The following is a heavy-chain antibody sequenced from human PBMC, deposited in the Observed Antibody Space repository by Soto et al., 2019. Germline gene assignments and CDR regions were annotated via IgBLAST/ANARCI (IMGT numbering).Heavy chain of an antibody. J-gene: IGHJ4*02. V-gene: IGHV3-21*01. CDR2: ISSSSSYI. D-gene: IGHD3-22*01. CDR3: ARGTDYYDSSGSD. Sequence: EVQLVESGGGLVKPGGSLRLSCAASGFTFSSYSMNWVRQAPGKGLEWVSSISSSSSYIYYADSVKGRFTISRDNAKNSLYLQMNSLRAEDTAVYYCARGTDYYDSSGSDWGQGTLVTVSS. CDR1: GFTFSSYS.